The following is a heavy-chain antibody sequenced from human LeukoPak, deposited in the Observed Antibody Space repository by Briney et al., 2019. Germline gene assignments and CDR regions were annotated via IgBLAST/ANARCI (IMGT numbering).Heavy chain of an antibody. CDR1: GFTFSDHW. D-gene: IGHD3-22*01. V-gene: IGHV3-7*03. CDR2: TKKDASEK. Sequence: PGGSLRLSCTASGFTFSDHWMNWVRQAPGKGLEWVASTKKDASEKFYVDPVKGRFTLSRDNTINSLYLQMNSLRAEDTAVYYCAKSPGGSGDYYYRFLGWGQGTLVTVSS. J-gene: IGHJ4*02. CDR3: AKSPGGSGDYYYRFLG.